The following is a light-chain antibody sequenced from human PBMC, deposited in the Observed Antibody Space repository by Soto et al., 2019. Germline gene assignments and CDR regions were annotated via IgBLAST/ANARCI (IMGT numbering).Light chain of an antibody. Sequence: QSVLTQPPSVSAAPGQKVTISCSGSSSNIGGNSVSWYQQLPGTAPKLLIYDDNKRPPGIPDRFSGSKSGTSATLGITGFQTGDAADYYCGSWDSSLSAYVFGTGTKVTVL. CDR1: SSNIGGNS. V-gene: IGLV1-51*01. CDR2: DDN. CDR3: GSWDSSLSAYV. J-gene: IGLJ1*01.